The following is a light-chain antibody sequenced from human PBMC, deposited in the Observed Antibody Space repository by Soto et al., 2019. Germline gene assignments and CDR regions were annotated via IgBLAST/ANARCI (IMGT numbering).Light chain of an antibody. Sequence: QSALTQPASVSRSPGQSITISCTGTSSDVGGYNYVSWYQQHPGKAPKLMIYVVSNRPSGVSNRFSGSKSGNTASLTISGLQAEDEADYYCSSYTSSSTLYVFGTGTKLTVL. V-gene: IGLV2-14*01. J-gene: IGLJ1*01. CDR3: SSYTSSSTLYV. CDR2: VVS. CDR1: SSDVGGYNY.